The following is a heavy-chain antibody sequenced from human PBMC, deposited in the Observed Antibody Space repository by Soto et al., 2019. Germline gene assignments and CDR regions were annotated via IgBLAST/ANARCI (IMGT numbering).Heavy chain of an antibody. CDR1: AASFSKYY. Sequence: LSLTCTVSAASFSKYYWSWIRQPPGKGLEWIGYIYFNGNTNYNPSLKRRVTISIDTSKKQISLNLTSVTDADTAVYYCASVTFGGVVLAHWGQGTLVTVSS. V-gene: IGHV4-59*01. CDR2: IYFNGNT. CDR3: ASVTFGGVVLAH. D-gene: IGHD3-16*01. J-gene: IGHJ4*02.